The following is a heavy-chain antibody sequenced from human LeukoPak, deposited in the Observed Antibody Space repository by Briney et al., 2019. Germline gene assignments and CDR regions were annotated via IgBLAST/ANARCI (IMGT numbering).Heavy chain of an antibody. J-gene: IGHJ5*02. V-gene: IGHV1-2*02. CDR2: INPNSGGT. CDR1: GYTFTGYY. CDR3: ARDSFLTFLVVAATNWFDP. Sequence: GASVKVSRKASGYTFTGYYMHWVRQAPGQGLEWMGWINPNSGGTNYAQKFQGRVTMTRDTSISTAYMELSRLRSDDTAVYYCARDSFLTFLVVAATNWFDPWGQGTLVTVSS. D-gene: IGHD2-15*01.